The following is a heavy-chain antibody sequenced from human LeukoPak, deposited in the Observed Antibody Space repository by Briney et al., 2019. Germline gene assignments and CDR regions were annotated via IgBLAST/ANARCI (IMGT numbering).Heavy chain of an antibody. Sequence: SETLSLTCTVSGGSISSYYWSWIRQPPGKGLEWIGYIYYSGSTNYNPSLKSRVTISVDTSKNQFSLKLSSVTAADTAVYYCARQERYYYGSGTRPFDPWGQGTLVTVSS. J-gene: IGHJ5*02. D-gene: IGHD3-10*01. CDR2: IYYSGST. CDR1: GGSISSYY. V-gene: IGHV4-59*08. CDR3: ARQERYYYGSGTRPFDP.